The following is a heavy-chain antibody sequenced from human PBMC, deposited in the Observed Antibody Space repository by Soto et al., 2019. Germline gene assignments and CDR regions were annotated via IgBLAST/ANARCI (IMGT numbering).Heavy chain of an antibody. Sequence: PGGSLRLSCAASGFTFSSYGMHWVRQAPGKGLEWVAVIWYDGSNKYYADSVKGRFTISRDNSKNTLYLQMNSLRAEDTAVYYCASSYSYGYRRYYFDYWGQGTLVTVSS. J-gene: IGHJ4*02. CDR1: GFTFSSYG. CDR2: IWYDGSNK. CDR3: ASSYSYGYRRYYFDY. V-gene: IGHV3-33*01. D-gene: IGHD5-18*01.